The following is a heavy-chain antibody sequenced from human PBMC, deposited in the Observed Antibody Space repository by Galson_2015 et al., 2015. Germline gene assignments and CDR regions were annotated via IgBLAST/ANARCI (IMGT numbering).Heavy chain of an antibody. V-gene: IGHV3-30*01. D-gene: IGHD4-17*01. CDR3: ARDLYGDYYFDY. Sequence: SLRLSCAASGFTFSSYAMHWVRQAPGKGLEWVGVISYDGSNKYYADSVKGRFTISRDNSKNTLYLQMNSLRAEDTAVYYCARDLYGDYYFDYWGQATLVTVSS. CDR2: ISYDGSNK. J-gene: IGHJ4*02. CDR1: GFTFSSYA.